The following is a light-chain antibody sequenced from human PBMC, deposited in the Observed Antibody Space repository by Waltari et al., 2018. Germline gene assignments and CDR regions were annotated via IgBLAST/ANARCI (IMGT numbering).Light chain of an antibody. CDR3: CSYAGSSTLL. CDR2: EVS. Sequence: QSALTQPASVSGSPGQSITISFTGTSSDLGSYNLVSWYQQHPGKAPKLMIYEVSKRPSGVSNRFSGSKSGNTASLTISGLQAEDEADYYCCSYAGSSTLLFGTGTKVTVL. V-gene: IGLV2-23*01. J-gene: IGLJ1*01. CDR1: SSDLGSYNL.